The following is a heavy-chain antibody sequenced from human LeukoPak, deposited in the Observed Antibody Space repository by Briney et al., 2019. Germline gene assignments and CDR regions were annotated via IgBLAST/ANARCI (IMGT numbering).Heavy chain of an antibody. CDR3: ARNDFWSGYRMDV. J-gene: IGHJ6*04. CDR2: IYYSGST. D-gene: IGHD3-3*01. Sequence: SETLSLTCTVYGGSISSYYWSWIRQPPGKGLEWIGYIYYSGSTNYNPSLKSRVTISVDTSKNQFSLKLGSVTAADTAVYYCARNDFWSGYRMDVWGKGTTVTVSS. V-gene: IGHV4-59*01. CDR1: GGSISSYY.